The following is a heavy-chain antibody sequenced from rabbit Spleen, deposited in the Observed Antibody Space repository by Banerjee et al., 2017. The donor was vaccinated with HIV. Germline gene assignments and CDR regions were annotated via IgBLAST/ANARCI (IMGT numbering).Heavy chain of an antibody. V-gene: IGHV1S40*01. Sequence: QSLEESGGDLVKPGASLTLTCTASGFSFSSSYYICWVRQAPGKGLECGACIYGGSSGSTYYASWAKGRFTISKTSSTTVTLQMTSLTAADTATYFCARDAGTSFSTYGMDLWGPGTLVTVS. CDR2: IYGGSSGST. CDR3: ARDAGTSFSTYGMDL. J-gene: IGHJ6*01. CDR1: GFSFSSSYY. D-gene: IGHD8-1*01.